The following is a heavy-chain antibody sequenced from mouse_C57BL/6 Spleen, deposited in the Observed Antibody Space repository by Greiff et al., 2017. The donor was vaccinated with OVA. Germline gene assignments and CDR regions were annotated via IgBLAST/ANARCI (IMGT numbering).Heavy chain of an antibody. D-gene: IGHD2-12*01. CDR1: GYTFTSYW. J-gene: IGHJ3*01. V-gene: IGHV1-69*01. CDR2: IDPSDRYT. CDR3: ARRGTYYSWFAY. Sequence: VQLQQPGAELVMPGASVKLSCKASGYTFTSYWMHWVKQRPGKGLEWIGEIDPSDRYTNFNQKFKGKSTLTVDTSSSPASMQLSSLTSEDSAVYYCARRGTYYSWFAYWGQGTLVTVSA.